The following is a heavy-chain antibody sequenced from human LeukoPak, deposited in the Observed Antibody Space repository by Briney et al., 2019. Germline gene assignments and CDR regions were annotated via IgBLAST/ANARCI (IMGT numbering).Heavy chain of an antibody. J-gene: IGHJ6*04. CDR2: ISAYNGNT. V-gene: IGHV1-18*04. CDR3: ARDRPTYGSGSLKVYYYGMDV. D-gene: IGHD3-10*01. Sequence: ASVKVSCKASGYTFTSYGISWVRQAPGQGLEWMGWISAYNGNTNYARKLQGRVTMTTDTSTSTAYMELRSLRSDDTAVYYCARDRPTYGSGSLKVYYYGMDVWGKGTTVTVSS. CDR1: GYTFTSYG.